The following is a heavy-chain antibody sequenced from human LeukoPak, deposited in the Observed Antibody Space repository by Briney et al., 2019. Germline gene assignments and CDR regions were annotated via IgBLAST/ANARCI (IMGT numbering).Heavy chain of an antibody. CDR2: IDWDDDK. J-gene: IGHJ4*02. CDR1: GFSLRTSGTC. Sequence: SGPTLVNPTPTLTLTCTFSGFSLRTSGTCVSWIRQPPGKPLEWLARIDWDDDKYYSTSLKTRLTISKDISKNQVVLTMTNMDSVDTAMYYCARIQLSSTSCSGDYWGQGTLVTVSS. D-gene: IGHD2-2*01. V-gene: IGHV2-70*11. CDR3: ARIQLSSTSCSGDY.